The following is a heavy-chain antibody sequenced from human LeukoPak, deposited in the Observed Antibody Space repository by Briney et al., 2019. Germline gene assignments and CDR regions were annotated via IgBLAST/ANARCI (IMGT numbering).Heavy chain of an antibody. CDR2: INHSGST. D-gene: IGHD5-18*01. CDR3: ARGRRGYSYGYTGYYYYYMDV. V-gene: IGHV4-34*01. CDR1: GGSFSGYY. Sequence: PSETLSLTCAVYGGSFSGYYWSWIRQPPGKGLEWIGEINHSGSTNYNPSLKSRVTISVDMSKNQFSLKLSSVTAADTAVYYCARGRRGYSYGYTGYYYYYMDVWGKGTTVTVSS. J-gene: IGHJ6*03.